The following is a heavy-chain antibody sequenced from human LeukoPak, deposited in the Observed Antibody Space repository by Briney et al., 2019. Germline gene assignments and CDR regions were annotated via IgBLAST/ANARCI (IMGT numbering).Heavy chain of an antibody. CDR2: INPSGGSA. CDR1: GYTFTSYY. V-gene: IGHV1-46*01. D-gene: IGHD5-24*01. Sequence: ASVKVSCKASGYTFTSYYMHWVRQAPGQGLEWMGIINPSGGSATYAQKFQGRVTMTRDTSTSTVYMELSSLRSEDTAIYYCARIRDGYNDAYDIWGQGTVVTVPS. J-gene: IGHJ3*02. CDR3: ARIRDGYNDAYDI.